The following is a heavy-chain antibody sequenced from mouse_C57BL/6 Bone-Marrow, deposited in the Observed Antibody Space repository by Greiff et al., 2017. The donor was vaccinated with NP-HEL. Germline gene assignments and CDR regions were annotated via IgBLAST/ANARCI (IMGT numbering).Heavy chain of an antibody. CDR2: IYPGSGST. CDR3: ARRGGNGYYGYYAMDY. D-gene: IGHD2-3*01. Sequence: QVQLKQPGAELVKPGASVKMSCKASGYTFTSYWITWVKQRPGQGLEWIGDIYPGSGSTNYNEKFKSKATLTVDTSSSTAYMQLSSLTSEDSAVYYCARRGGNGYYGYYAMDYWGQGTSVTVSS. CDR1: GYTFTSYW. J-gene: IGHJ4*01. V-gene: IGHV1-55*01.